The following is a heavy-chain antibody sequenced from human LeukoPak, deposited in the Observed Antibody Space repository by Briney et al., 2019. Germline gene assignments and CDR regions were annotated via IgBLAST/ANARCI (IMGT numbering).Heavy chain of an antibody. Sequence: KRGESLKISCKGSGYTFAGYWFGWVRQRPGKGLEWMGIIYPGDSDTRYSPSFQGQVTISADKSISTAFLQWSSLKASDTAMYYCARHGADGSGSYFDYWGQGILVTVSS. V-gene: IGHV5-51*01. CDR2: IYPGDSDT. CDR3: ARHGADGSGSYFDY. CDR1: GYTFAGYW. J-gene: IGHJ4*02. D-gene: IGHD3-10*01.